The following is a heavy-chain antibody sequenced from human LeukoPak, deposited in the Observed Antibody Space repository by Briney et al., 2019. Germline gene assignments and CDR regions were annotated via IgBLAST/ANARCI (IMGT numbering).Heavy chain of an antibody. CDR3: ARAEDYDSSGYVDAFDI. D-gene: IGHD3-22*01. Sequence: GGSLRLSCAASGFTFSSYGMHWVRQAPGKGLEWVAVIWYDGSNKYYADSVKGRFSVSRDNSKNTLYLHMNSLRAEDTALYYCARAEDYDSSGYVDAFDIWGQGTMVTVSS. CDR1: GFTFSSYG. V-gene: IGHV3-33*01. CDR2: IWYDGSNK. J-gene: IGHJ3*02.